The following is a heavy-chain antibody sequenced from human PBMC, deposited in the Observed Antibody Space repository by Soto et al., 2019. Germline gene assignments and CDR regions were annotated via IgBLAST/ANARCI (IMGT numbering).Heavy chain of an antibody. V-gene: IGHV4-59*01. CDR3: ARNRWLQFRYFDL. J-gene: IGHJ2*01. CDR1: GGSISSYY. D-gene: IGHD5-12*01. CDR2: IYYSGST. Sequence: SETLSLTCTVSGGSISSYYWSWIRQPLGKGLEWIGYIYYSGSTNYNPSLKSRVTISVDTSKNQFSLELSSVTAADTAVYYCARNRWLQFRYFDLWGRGTLVTVSS.